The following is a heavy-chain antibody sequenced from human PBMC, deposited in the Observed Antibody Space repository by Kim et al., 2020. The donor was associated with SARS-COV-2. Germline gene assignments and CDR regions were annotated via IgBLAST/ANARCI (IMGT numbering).Heavy chain of an antibody. Sequence: AQKLQGRVTMTTDTSTSTAYMELRSLRSDDTAVYYCARDENIAAAGTFNYWGQGTLVTVSS. J-gene: IGHJ4*02. D-gene: IGHD6-13*01. V-gene: IGHV1-18*01. CDR3: ARDENIAAAGTFNY.